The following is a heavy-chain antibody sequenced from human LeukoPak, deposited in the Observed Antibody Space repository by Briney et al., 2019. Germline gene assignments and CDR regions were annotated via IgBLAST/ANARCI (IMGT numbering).Heavy chain of an antibody. CDR3: ARGLVVVPAAREYNWFDP. CDR1: GGSFSGYY. V-gene: IGHV4-34*01. Sequence: SETLSLTCAVYGGSFSGYYWSWIRQPPGKGLEWIGEINHSGSTNYNPSLRSRVTISVDTSKNQFSLKLSSVTAADTAVYYCARGLVVVPAAREYNWFDPWGQGTLVTVSS. D-gene: IGHD2-2*01. J-gene: IGHJ5*02. CDR2: INHSGST.